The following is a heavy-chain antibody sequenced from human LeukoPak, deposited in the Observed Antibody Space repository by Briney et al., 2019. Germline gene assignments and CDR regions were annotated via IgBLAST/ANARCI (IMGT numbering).Heavy chain of an antibody. J-gene: IGHJ4*02. CDR1: GGSISSYY. V-gene: IGHV4-59*08. Sequence: SETLSLTCTVSGGSISSYYWSWVRQPPGKGLEWIGYIYYSGSTNYNPSLTSRVTISVDTSKNQFSLKLSSVTAADTAVYYCARGPQRSYFDYWGQGTLVTVSS. CDR3: ARGPQRSYFDY. D-gene: IGHD3-16*01. CDR2: IYYSGST.